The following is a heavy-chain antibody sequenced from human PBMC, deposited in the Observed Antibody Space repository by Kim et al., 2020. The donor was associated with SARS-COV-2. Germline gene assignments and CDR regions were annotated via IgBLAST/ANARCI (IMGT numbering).Heavy chain of an antibody. V-gene: IGHV4-34*01. Sequence: TNHTPPLKSRVPISVDTSKSQFSLELSAVTAADTAVYYCARRCSGWVFDYWGQGTLVTVSS. D-gene: IGHD6-19*01. CDR3: ARRCSGWVFDY. CDR2: T. J-gene: IGHJ4*02.